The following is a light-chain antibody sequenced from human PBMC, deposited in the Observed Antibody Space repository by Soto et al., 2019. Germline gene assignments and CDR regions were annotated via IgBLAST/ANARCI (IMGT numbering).Light chain of an antibody. V-gene: IGKV1-5*01. CDR1: QSISSW. CDR2: DAS. CDR3: QQYNSYSWT. Sequence: DIQMTQSPSTLSASVGDRVTITCRASQSISSWLAWYQQKPGKAPKLLIYDASSLESGVPSRFRGSGSGTEFTLTISSLQPDDFPTYYCQQYNSYSWTFGQGTKVDIK. J-gene: IGKJ1*01.